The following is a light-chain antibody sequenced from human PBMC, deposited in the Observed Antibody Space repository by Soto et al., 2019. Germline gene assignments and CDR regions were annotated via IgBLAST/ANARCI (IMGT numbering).Light chain of an antibody. CDR2: AAS. CDR1: QSINSY. CDR3: QQGYSSPRT. Sequence: DIQMTQSPSSLSASIGDRVTITCRASQSINSYLNWYQQKLGKAPKLLIYAASSLQSGVPSRFSGTESGTDFTLTISSLQPEDFATYYCQQGYSSPRTFGGGTKVDIK. V-gene: IGKV1-39*01. J-gene: IGKJ4*01.